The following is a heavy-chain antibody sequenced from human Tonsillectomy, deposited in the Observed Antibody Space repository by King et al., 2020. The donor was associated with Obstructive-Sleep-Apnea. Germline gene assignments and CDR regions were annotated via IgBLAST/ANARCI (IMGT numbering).Heavy chain of an antibody. CDR2: MYYSGST. V-gene: IGHV4-59*08. D-gene: IGHD3-22*01. CDR1: GGSISSYY. CDR3: AKHLYSSGYSGAFDI. J-gene: IGHJ3*02. Sequence: VQLQESGPGLVKPTETLSLTCTVSGGSISSYYWSWIRQPPGKGLEWIGSMYYSGSTNSNPSLKSRVTITVDTSETRFSLKLSSVTAADPAVYYCAKHLYSSGYSGAFDIWGQGTMVTVSS.